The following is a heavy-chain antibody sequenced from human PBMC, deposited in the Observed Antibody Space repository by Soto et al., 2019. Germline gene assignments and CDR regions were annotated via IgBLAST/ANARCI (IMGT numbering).Heavy chain of an antibody. D-gene: IGHD2-15*01. J-gene: IGHJ6*02. CDR3: ARDVILYPNYYYYYGMDV. CDR1: GFIFSDYE. V-gene: IGHV3-30-3*01. CDR2: ISYDGSNK. Sequence: GGSLRLSCAASGFIFSDYEMNWVRQAPGKGLEWVAVISYDGSNKYYADSVKGRFTISRDNSKNTLYLQMNSLRAEDTAVYYCARDVILYPNYYYYYGMDVWGQGTTVTVSS.